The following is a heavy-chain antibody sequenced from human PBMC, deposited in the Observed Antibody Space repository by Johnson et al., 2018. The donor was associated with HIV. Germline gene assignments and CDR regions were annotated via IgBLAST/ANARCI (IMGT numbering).Heavy chain of an antibody. Sequence: QVQLVESGGGVVQPGGSLRLSCAASGFTFSSYGMHWVRQAPGKGLEWVAFIRYDGSNKYYADSVKGRFTISRDNSKNTLFLQMNSLTTEDTAVYYCARDRYCSGGSCYLRSRADAFDIWGQGTMVTVSS. J-gene: IGHJ3*02. CDR1: GFTFSSYG. CDR3: ARDRYCSGGSCYLRSRADAFDI. D-gene: IGHD2-15*01. V-gene: IGHV3-30*02. CDR2: IRYDGSNK.